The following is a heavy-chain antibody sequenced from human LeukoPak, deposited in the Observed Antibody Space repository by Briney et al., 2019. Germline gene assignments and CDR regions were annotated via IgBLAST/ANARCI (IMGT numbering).Heavy chain of an antibody. CDR3: AKEGGGLITMVRGVINY. CDR2: IWYDGSNK. J-gene: IGHJ4*02. Sequence: GGSLRLSCAASGFTFSNYAMSWVRQAPGKGLEWVAVIWYDGSNKYYADSVKGRFTISRDNSKNTLYLQMNSLRAEDTAVYYCAKEGGGLITMVRGVINYWGQGTLVTVSS. V-gene: IGHV3-33*06. CDR1: GFTFSNYA. D-gene: IGHD3-10*01.